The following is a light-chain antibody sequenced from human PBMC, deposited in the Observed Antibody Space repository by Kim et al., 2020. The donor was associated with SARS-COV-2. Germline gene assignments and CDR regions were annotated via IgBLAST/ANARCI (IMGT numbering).Light chain of an antibody. CDR2: SDN. J-gene: IGLJ3*02. V-gene: IGLV1-44*01. CDR1: TSNIGSNK. Sequence: GQKVTTPCPGSTSNIGSNKVNWNQQVPGTAPQLLIFSDNQRPSGVPDRVSGSKSGTSASLTISGLQPEDEADYYCGTWDGTLNGRVFGGGTQLTVL. CDR3: GTWDGTLNGRV.